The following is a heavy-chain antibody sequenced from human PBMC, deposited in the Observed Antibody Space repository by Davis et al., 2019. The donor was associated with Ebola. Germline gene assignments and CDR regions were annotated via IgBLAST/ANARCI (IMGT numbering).Heavy chain of an antibody. J-gene: IGHJ5*01. CDR1: GYTFTGYY. CDR2: INPNSGGT. V-gene: IGHV1-2*04. Sequence: AASVKVSCKASGYTFTGYYMHWVRQAPGQGLEWMGWINPNSGGTNYAPKFQGWVTMTRDTSITTAYMELTNLKSEDTGMYYCARPIMITDLDSWGQGTLVTVSS. CDR3: ARPIMITDLDS. D-gene: IGHD3-16*01.